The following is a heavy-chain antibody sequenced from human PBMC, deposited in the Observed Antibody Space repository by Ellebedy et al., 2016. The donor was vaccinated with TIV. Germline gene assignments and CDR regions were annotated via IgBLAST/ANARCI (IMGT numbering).Heavy chain of an antibody. D-gene: IGHD3-9*01. J-gene: IGHJ6*02. CDR1: GFTFSSYS. V-gene: IGHV3-48*01. CDR2: ISSSSSTI. Sequence: GESLKISXAASGFTFSSYSMNWVRQAPGKGLEWVSYISSSSSTIYYADSVKGRFTISRDNSKNTLYLQMNSLRAEDTAVYYCAREGRDILTGYYIDYYYGMDVWGQGTTVTVSS. CDR3: AREGRDILTGYYIDYYYGMDV.